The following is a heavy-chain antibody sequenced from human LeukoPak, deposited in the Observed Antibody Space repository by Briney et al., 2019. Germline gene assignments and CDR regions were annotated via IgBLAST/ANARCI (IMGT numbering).Heavy chain of an antibody. Sequence: SQTLSLTCTVSGGSISSGSYSWNWIRPPDGKGLEWYGRMYSSATTNYNPSLNRRATITVDTTKYQFLLKLSSVTASDTVLYYGATSPVTTWWFDLWGQGTLVTVSS. CDR2: MYSSATT. CDR3: ATSPVTTWWFDL. CDR1: GGSISSGSYS. V-gene: IGHV4-61*02. D-gene: IGHD4-17*01. J-gene: IGHJ5*02.